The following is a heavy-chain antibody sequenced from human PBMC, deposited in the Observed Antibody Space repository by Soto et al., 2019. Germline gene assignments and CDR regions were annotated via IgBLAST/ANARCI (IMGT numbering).Heavy chain of an antibody. V-gene: IGHV3-53*01. CDR2: LYDVDGS. Sequence: DGQLVESGGGLIQPGESLRLSCAAFGLTVSGKKYVAWVRQAPGKGLEWVSALYDVDGSFYADSVKGRFTTSSDSSKTTVYLQMNGLRPDDTAVYYCATWHEREHAYDVWGQGTTVNVSS. CDR1: GLTVSGKKY. D-gene: IGHD1-1*01. J-gene: IGHJ3*01. CDR3: ATWHEREHAYDV.